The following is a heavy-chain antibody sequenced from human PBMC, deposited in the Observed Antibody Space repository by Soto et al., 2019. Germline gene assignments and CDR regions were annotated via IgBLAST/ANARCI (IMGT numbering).Heavy chain of an antibody. V-gene: IGHV4-34*01. D-gene: IGHD3-10*01. CDR2: INHSGST. CDR3: ARDHYYGSGSYSTSYYYYYYGMDV. J-gene: IGHJ6*02. CDR1: GGSFSGYY. Sequence: SETLSLTCAVYGGSFSGYYWSWIRQPPGKGLERIGEINHSGSTNYNPSLKIRVTISVDTSKNQFSLKLSSVTAADTAVYYCARDHYYGSGSYSTSYYYYYYGMDVWGQGTTVTVSS.